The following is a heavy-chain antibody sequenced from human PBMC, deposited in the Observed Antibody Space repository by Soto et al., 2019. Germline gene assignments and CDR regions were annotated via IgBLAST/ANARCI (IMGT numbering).Heavy chain of an antibody. J-gene: IGHJ2*01. CDR3: ARIIAAAGGRRYFDL. V-gene: IGHV3-11*05. CDR1: GFTFSDYY. D-gene: IGHD6-13*01. Sequence: QVQLVESGGGLVKPGGSLRLSCAASGFTFSDYYMSWIRQAPGKGLEWISYINSSSIYTNYADSVKGRFTISRDNAKNSLYLQMNSLRAEDTAVYYCARIIAAAGGRRYFDLWGRGSLVTVSS. CDR2: INSSSIYT.